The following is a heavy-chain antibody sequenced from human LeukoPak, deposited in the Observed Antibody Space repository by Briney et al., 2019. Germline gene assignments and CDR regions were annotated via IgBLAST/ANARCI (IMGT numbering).Heavy chain of an antibody. CDR2: IYHSGST. D-gene: IGHD6-13*01. CDR1: GGSISSSNW. Sequence: SGTLSLTCAVSGGSISSSNWWSWVRQPPGKGLEWIGEIYHSGSTNYNPSLKSRVTISVDKSKNQFSLKLSSVTAADTAVYYCARGGRDSSSWYLAREEYFQHWGQGTLVTVSS. V-gene: IGHV4-4*02. J-gene: IGHJ1*01. CDR3: ARGGRDSSSWYLAREEYFQH.